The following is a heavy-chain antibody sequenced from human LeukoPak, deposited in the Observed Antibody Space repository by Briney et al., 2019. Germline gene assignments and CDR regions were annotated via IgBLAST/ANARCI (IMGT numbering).Heavy chain of an antibody. V-gene: IGHV1-69*13. CDR3: ARVDIVVVPAAKPPQYYYYYMDV. D-gene: IGHD2-2*03. Sequence: GASVKVSCKASRGTFSSYAISWVRQAPGQGLEWMGGIIPIFGTANYAEKFQGRVTITADEFTSTAYMELSSLRSEDTAVYYCARVDIVVVPAAKPPQYYYYYMDVWGKGTTVTISS. CDR2: IIPIFGTA. CDR1: RGTFSSYA. J-gene: IGHJ6*03.